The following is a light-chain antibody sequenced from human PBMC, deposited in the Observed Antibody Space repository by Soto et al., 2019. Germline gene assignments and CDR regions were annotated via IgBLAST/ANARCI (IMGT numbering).Light chain of an antibody. CDR1: QSISTY. CDR2: AAS. V-gene: IGKV1-39*01. CDR3: QQSYRTPYT. Sequence: DTQMTQSPSSLSASVGDRVTITCRASQSISTYLNWYQQKPGQAPILLIYAASSLQVGVPSRFTGSGSGTDFTLTISSLQPEDFAVYYCQQSYRTPYTFGQGTKVDIK. J-gene: IGKJ2*01.